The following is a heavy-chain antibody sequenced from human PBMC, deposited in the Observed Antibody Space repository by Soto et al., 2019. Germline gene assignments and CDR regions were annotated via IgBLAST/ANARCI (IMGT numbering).Heavy chain of an antibody. Sequence: SETLSLTCTASGDTITDYYWSWIRQSPGKGLEWIGYIYHSGSTYYNPSLKSRVTISIDTSKTQFSLKLSSVSAADTAVYYCARASRNYFDYWGQGTLVTVS. CDR2: IYHSGST. V-gene: IGHV4-59*01. CDR1: GDTITDYY. J-gene: IGHJ4*02. CDR3: ARASRNYFDY.